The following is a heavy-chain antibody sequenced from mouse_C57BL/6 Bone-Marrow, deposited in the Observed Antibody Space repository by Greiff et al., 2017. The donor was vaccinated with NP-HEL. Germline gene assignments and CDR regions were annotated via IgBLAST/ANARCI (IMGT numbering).Heavy chain of an antibody. CDR2: IHPNSGST. V-gene: IGHV1-64*01. CDR3: TGGSSYWFAY. D-gene: IGHD1-1*01. J-gene: IGHJ3*01. CDR1: GYTFTSYW. Sequence: QVQLQQPGAELVKPGASVKLSCKASGYTFTSYWMHWVKQRPGPGLEWIGMIHPNSGSTNYNEKFKSKATLTVDKSSSTAYMQHSSLTSEDSAVYYCTGGSSYWFAYWGQGTLVTVSA.